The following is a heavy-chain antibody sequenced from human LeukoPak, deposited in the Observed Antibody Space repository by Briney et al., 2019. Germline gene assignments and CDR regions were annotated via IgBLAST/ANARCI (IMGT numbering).Heavy chain of an antibody. CDR2: IGAADGVA. Sequence: PGGSLRLSCSVSGFTLTSYAMSWVRQAPGKGLEWVSAIGAADGVALYADSVKGRFTISRDTSNNTLYPQMNSLRVEDTALYYCAKLGYGDYERTFDYWGQGTLVTVSS. CDR1: GFTLTSYA. D-gene: IGHD4-17*01. V-gene: IGHV3-23*01. J-gene: IGHJ4*02. CDR3: AKLGYGDYERTFDY.